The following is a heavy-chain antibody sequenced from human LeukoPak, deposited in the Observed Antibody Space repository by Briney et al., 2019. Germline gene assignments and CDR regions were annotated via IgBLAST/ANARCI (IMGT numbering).Heavy chain of an antibody. CDR1: GGSISSDNYY. J-gene: IGHJ6*03. CDR2: IYVSGST. CDR3: ARTTEGGYTYDYFYYYYMDV. V-gene: IGHV4-61*10. D-gene: IGHD5-18*01. Sequence: SETLSLTCTVSGGSISSDNYYWSWIRQPAGKGLEWIGRIYVSGSTNYNPSLKSRVIISVDTSKNQFSLKLSSVTAADTAVYYCARTTEGGYTYDYFYYYYMDVWGKGTTVTISS.